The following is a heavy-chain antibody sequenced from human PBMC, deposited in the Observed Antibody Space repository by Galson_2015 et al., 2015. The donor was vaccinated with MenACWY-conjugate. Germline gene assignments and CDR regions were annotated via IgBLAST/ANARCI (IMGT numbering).Heavy chain of an antibody. CDR3: AGLIAAGDYFDN. Sequence: ATLSLTCTVSGGSISSYFWSWLRQPPGKGLEWIGYIYYSGSTNYNPSLKSRVTISVDTSKNQFSLRLSSVTAADTAVYYCAGLIAAGDYFDNWGQGSLVTVSS. J-gene: IGHJ4*02. CDR2: IYYSGST. D-gene: IGHD6-25*01. CDR1: GGSISSYF. V-gene: IGHV4-59*08.